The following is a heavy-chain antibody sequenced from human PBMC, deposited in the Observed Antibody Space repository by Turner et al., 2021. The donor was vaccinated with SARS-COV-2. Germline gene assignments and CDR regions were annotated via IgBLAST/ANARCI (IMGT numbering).Heavy chain of an antibody. D-gene: IGHD2-21*01. Sequence: QVQLQESGPGLVNPSETLSPTCHVSGVSISSYYWSWIRQPAGKGLEWIGRIYTSGSTNYNPSLKSRVTMSVDTSKNQFSLKLSSVTAADTAVYYCAREVIALPHNWFDPWGQGTLVTVSS. V-gene: IGHV4-4*07. CDR2: IYTSGST. CDR1: GVSISSYY. CDR3: AREVIALPHNWFDP. J-gene: IGHJ5*02.